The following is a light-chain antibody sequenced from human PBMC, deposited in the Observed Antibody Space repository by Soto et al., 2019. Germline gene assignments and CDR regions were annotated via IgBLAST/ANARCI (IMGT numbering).Light chain of an antibody. V-gene: IGKV3-20*01. CDR1: QSVSSRY. CDR2: ATS. Sequence: ELVLTQSPGTLSLSPGERATLSCRASQSVSSRYLAWYQQKPGQAPRLLIYATSSRATGIPERFSGSGSGTDFTLTISRLEPEDLAVYYCQQYGNSRTFGQGTKVEIK. J-gene: IGKJ1*01. CDR3: QQYGNSRT.